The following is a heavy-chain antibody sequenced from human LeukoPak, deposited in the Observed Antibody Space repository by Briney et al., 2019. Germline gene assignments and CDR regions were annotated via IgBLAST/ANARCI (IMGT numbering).Heavy chain of an antibody. CDR1: GYTFTGYY. CDR3: ARVLRSSVGSIAVAGTAAFDI. CDR2: INPNSGGT. Sequence: ASVKVSCKASGYTFTGYYMHWVRQAPGQGLEWMGWINPNSGGTNYAQKFQGRVTMTRDTSIRTAYMELSRLRSDDTAVYYCARVLRSSVGSIAVAGTAAFDIWGQGTMVTVSS. D-gene: IGHD6-19*01. V-gene: IGHV1-2*02. J-gene: IGHJ3*02.